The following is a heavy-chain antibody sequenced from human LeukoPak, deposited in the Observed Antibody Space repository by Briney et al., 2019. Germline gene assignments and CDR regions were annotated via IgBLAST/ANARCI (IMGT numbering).Heavy chain of an antibody. D-gene: IGHD3-16*01. CDR3: ASMILSVGGFDY. CDR2: INPNSGGT. J-gene: IGHJ4*02. CDR1: GYTFTGYY. Sequence: ASVKVSCKASGYTFTGYYMHWVRQAPGQGLEWMGWINPNSGGTNYAQKFQGRVTTTRDTSISTAYMELSRLRSDDTAVYYCASMILSVGGFDYWGQGTLVTVSS. V-gene: IGHV1-2*02.